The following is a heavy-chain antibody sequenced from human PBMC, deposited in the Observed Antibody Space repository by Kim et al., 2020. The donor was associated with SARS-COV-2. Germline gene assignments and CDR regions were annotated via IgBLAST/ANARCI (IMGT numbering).Heavy chain of an antibody. CDR1: GFTFFSYT. V-gene: IGHV3-21*01. Sequence: GGSLRLSCADSGFTFFSYTMQWVRQAPGKGLEWVSSISSSSSYIFYAESVRGRFTISRDDAKKSLYLEMNSLRVEDTAVYYCAITHGYYVIDSWGQGTRVTVSS. J-gene: IGHJ1*01. CDR3: AITHGYYVIDS. CDR2: ISSSSSYI. D-gene: IGHD4-17*01.